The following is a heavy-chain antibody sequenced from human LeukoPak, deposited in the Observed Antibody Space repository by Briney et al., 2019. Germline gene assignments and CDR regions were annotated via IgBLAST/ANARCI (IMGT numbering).Heavy chain of an antibody. CDR3: ARGLNYDILTGRNWFDP. CDR2: IYYSGST. V-gene: IGHV4-31*03. D-gene: IGHD3-9*01. Sequence: SQTLSLTCTVSGGSISSGGYYWGWIRQHPGKGLEWIGYIYYSGSTYYNPSLKSRVTISVDTSKNQFSLKLSSVTAADTAVYYCARGLNYDILTGRNWFDPWGQGTLVTVSS. J-gene: IGHJ5*02. CDR1: GGSISSGGYY.